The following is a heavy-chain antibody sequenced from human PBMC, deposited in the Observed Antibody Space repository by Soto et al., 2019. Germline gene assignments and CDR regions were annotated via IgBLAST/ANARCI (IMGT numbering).Heavy chain of an antibody. V-gene: IGHV3-11*01. CDR1: GFTFSDYY. Sequence: QVQLVESGGGLVKPGGSLRLSCAASGFTFSDYYMSWIRQAPGKGLEWVSYISSSGSIIYYADSVKGRFTISRDNAKNSIELEMNRLGGGETAGDYCAGNPGYFDRDCYFDYWGQGTL. CDR3: AGNPGYFDRDCYFDY. CDR2: ISSSGSII. D-gene: IGHD3-22*01. J-gene: IGHJ4*02.